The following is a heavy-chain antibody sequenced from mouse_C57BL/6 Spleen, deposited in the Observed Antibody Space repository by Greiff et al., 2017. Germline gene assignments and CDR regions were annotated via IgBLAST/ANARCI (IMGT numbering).Heavy chain of an antibody. D-gene: IGHD2-4*01. J-gene: IGHJ3*01. CDR3: ARWGDYEN. Sequence: EVQLQQSGPELVKPGASVKISCKASGYTFTDYYMNWVKQSHGKSLEWIGDINPNNGGTSYNQKFKGKATLTVDKSSSPAYMELRSLTSEDSAVYYCARWGDYENWGQGPLVTVSA. CDR1: GYTFTDYY. CDR2: INPNNGGT. V-gene: IGHV1-26*01.